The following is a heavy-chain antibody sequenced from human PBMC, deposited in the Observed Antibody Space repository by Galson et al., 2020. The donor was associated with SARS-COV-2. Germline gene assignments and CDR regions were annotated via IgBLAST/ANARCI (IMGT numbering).Heavy chain of an antibody. V-gene: IGHV3-30*01. CDR1: GFTFTTYG. CDR3: ARDAYCSSTNCHTIPGAFDN. J-gene: IGHJ3*02. CDR2: ISYDGSIK. D-gene: IGHD2-2*01. Sequence: GESLKISCAASGFTFTTYGFHWVRQAPGKGLEYVAVISYDGSIKYYGDSVKGRFTISKDNSKNTLYLEMNSLRADDTAVYYCARDAYCSSTNCHTIPGAFDNWGQGTMVTVSS.